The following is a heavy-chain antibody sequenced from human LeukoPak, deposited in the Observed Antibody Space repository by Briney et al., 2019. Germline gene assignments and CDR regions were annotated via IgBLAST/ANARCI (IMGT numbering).Heavy chain of an antibody. Sequence: GGSLRLSCAASGFTFSIYSMNWVRQAPGKGLEWVSSISSSSSYIYYADSVKGRFTISRDNAENSLYLQMNSLRAEDTAVYYCARDYGDYVYYYYMDVWGKGTTVTVSS. CDR2: ISSSSSYI. J-gene: IGHJ6*03. CDR1: GFTFSIYS. D-gene: IGHD4-17*01. V-gene: IGHV3-21*01. CDR3: ARDYGDYVYYYYMDV.